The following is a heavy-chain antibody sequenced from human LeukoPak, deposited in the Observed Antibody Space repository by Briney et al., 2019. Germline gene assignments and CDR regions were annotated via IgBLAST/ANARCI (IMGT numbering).Heavy chain of an antibody. CDR3: AKAPVTTCRGAFCYPFDY. V-gene: IGHV3-23*01. CDR1: GFTFSSYW. Sequence: GGYLRLSCEASGFTFSSYWMHWVRQAPGKGLEWVSAISDTGNTYHADSVKGRFTISRDSSKNTLFLQMNRLRPEDAAVYYCAKAPVTTCRGAFCYPFDYWGLGTLVTVSS. D-gene: IGHD2-15*01. J-gene: IGHJ4*02. CDR2: ISDTGNT.